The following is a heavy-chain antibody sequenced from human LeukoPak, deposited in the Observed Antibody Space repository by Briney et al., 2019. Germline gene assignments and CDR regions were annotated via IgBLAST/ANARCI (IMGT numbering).Heavy chain of an antibody. V-gene: IGHV4-59*01. CDR1: GGSISSYY. CDR3: AREGTVPNNFDY. J-gene: IGHJ4*02. D-gene: IGHD4-11*01. Sequence: PSETLSLTCTVSGGSISSYYWSWIRQPPGKGLEWIGYIYYSGSTNYNPSLKSRVTISVDTSKNQFSLKLSSVTAADTAVYYCAREGTVPNNFDYWGQGTLVTVSS. CDR2: IYYSGST.